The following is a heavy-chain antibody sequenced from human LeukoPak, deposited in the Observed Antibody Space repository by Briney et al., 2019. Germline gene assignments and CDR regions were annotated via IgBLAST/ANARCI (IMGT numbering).Heavy chain of an antibody. CDR1: GFIFSGYD. Sequence: PGGSLRLSCSASGFIFSGYDMHWVRQAPGKGLEYVSAINSNGANTYYADSVKGRFTISRDSSRNTLYLQVSSLGPDDTAVYCCVRGVVPAAVNGMDVWGKGTTITVSS. CDR3: VRGVVPAAVNGMDV. V-gene: IGHV3-64D*06. D-gene: IGHD2-2*01. J-gene: IGHJ6*04. CDR2: INSNGANT.